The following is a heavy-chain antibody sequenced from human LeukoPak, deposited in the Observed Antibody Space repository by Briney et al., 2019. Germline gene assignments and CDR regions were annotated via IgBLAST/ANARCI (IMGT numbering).Heavy chain of an antibody. D-gene: IGHD6-25*01. V-gene: IGHV3-66*01. J-gene: IGHJ5*02. Sequence: PGGSLRLSCAASGFTVSANYMTWVRQAPGRGLEWVSVIYSGGTTYYADSVKGRFTISRDNSKNTLYLQMNSLRAEDTAVYYCARDQSYSGGWPPGWFDPWGQGTLVTVSS. CDR3: ARDQSYSGGWPPGWFDP. CDR2: IYSGGTT. CDR1: GFTVSANY.